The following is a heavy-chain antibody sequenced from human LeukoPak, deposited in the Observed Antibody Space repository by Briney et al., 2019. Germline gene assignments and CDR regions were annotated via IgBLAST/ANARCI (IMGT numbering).Heavy chain of an antibody. D-gene: IGHD2-2*01. CDR2: ISSSSSYI. V-gene: IGHV3-21*01. CDR1: GFTFSRYS. Sequence: GGSLRLSCAASGFTFSRYSMNWVRQAPGKGLEWVSSISSSSSYIYYADSVKGRFTISRDNAKNSLYLQMNSLRAEDTAVYYCARDRLFCRSTSCPGDYWGQGTLVTVSS. CDR3: ARDRLFCRSTSCPGDY. J-gene: IGHJ4*02.